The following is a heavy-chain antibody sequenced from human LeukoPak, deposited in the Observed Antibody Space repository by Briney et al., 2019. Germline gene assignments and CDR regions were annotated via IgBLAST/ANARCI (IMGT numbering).Heavy chain of an antibody. D-gene: IGHD1-7*01. CDR2: ISWNSGSI. J-gene: IGHJ5*02. CDR1: GFTFDDYA. Sequence: PGRSLRLSCAASGFTFDDYAMHWVRQAPGKGLEWVSGISWNSGSIGYADSVKGRFTISRDNAKNSLYLQMNSLRAEDTALYYCAKGGLTGTTSRFDPWGQGTLVTVSS. CDR3: AKGGLTGTTSRFDP. V-gene: IGHV3-9*01.